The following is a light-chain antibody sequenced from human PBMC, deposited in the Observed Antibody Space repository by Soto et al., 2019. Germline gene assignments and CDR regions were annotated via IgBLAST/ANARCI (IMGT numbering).Light chain of an antibody. J-gene: IGKJ2*01. V-gene: IGKV1-5*03. CDR1: QTVYTW. CDR3: QQYSSYSPYP. CDR2: EAS. Sequence: DIQMTQSPSTLSASIGDRVTITCRASQTVYTWLAWYQQKPGTAPKLLIYEASTLHSGVPSRFSGSGSGTEFTLVISRLQPDDLATYYCQQYSSYSPYPFGQGTKVEI.